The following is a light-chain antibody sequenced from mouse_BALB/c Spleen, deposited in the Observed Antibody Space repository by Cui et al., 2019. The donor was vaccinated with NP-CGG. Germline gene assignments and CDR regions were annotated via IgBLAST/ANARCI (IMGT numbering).Light chain of an antibody. J-gene: IGLJ1*01. CDR2: GTN. V-gene: IGLV1*01. CDR1: TGAVTTNNY. CDR3: ALWYSNHWV. Sequence: LLTQESALTTSPGETVTLTCRSSTGAVTTNNYANWVQEKPDHLFTGLIGGTNNRTPGVPARFSGSLIGDKAALTITGAQTEDEAIYFCALWYSNHWVFGGGTKLTVL.